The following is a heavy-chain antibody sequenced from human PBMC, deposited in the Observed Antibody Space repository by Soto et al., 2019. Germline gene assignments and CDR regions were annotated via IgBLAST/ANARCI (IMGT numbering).Heavy chain of an antibody. V-gene: IGHV3-23*01. CDR1: GFTFSSYA. CDR2: ISGSGGST. CDR3: AKPFRYYYYGMDV. J-gene: IGHJ6*02. Sequence: EVQLLESGGGLVQPGGSLRLSCAASGFTFSSYAMSWVRQAPGKGLEWVAAISGSGGSTYYADSVKGRFTISRDNSKNTLYLQMNSLRAEDTAVYYCAKPFRYYYYGMDVCGQGTTVTVSS.